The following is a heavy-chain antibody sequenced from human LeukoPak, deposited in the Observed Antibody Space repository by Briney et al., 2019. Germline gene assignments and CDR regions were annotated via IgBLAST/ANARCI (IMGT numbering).Heavy chain of an antibody. Sequence: TGGSLRLSCVASGFTVSDYYMSWIRQAPGKGLESLSYITDSGRTTYYADSVKGRFIISRDNAQNSLYLQMNSLRAEDTAVYYCARVRLRCSSTGCPHFDYWGQGTLVTVSS. J-gene: IGHJ4*02. CDR3: ARVRLRCSSTGCPHFDY. CDR1: GFTVSDYY. D-gene: IGHD2-2*01. CDR2: ITDSGRTT. V-gene: IGHV3-11*04.